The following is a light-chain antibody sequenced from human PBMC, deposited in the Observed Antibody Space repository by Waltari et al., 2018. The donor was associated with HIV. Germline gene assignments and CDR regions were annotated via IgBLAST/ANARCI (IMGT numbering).Light chain of an antibody. CDR3: QQYGSSRT. Sequence: EIVLTQSPGTLSLSPGERATLSCRASQSVSSTHLAWYQQKPGQAPRLVMYGASNRGTGIPARFSGSGFGTDFTLTISRLEPEDFAVYYCQQYGSSRTFGQGTKLEIK. CDR2: GAS. V-gene: IGKV3-20*01. CDR1: QSVSSTH. J-gene: IGKJ2*01.